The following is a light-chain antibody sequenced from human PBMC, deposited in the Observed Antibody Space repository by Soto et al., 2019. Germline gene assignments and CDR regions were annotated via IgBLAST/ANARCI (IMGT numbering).Light chain of an antibody. CDR2: GVS. Sequence: EVVLTQSPGTLSLSPGESATLSCRASQSVSSNYLAWYQQKPGQAPRLLIYGVSTRATGIPDRFSGSGSGTDFSLTFSRLEPEDFALYYCQQYFTSPLTFGGGTKGDIK. V-gene: IGKV3-20*01. J-gene: IGKJ4*01. CDR1: QSVSSNY. CDR3: QQYFTSPLT.